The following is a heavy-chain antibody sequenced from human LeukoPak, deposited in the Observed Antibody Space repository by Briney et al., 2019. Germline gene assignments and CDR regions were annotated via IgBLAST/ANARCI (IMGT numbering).Heavy chain of an antibody. V-gene: IGHV1-24*01. CDR2: FDPEDGET. Sequence: ASVKVSCKVSGYTLTELSMHWVRQAPGKGLEWMGGFDPEDGETIYAQKFQGRVTMTEDTSTDTAYMELGSLRSEDTAVYYCATQRADIGSGWYVGGYWGQGTLVTVSS. CDR3: ATQRADIGSGWYVGGY. D-gene: IGHD6-19*01. CDR1: GYTLTELS. J-gene: IGHJ4*02.